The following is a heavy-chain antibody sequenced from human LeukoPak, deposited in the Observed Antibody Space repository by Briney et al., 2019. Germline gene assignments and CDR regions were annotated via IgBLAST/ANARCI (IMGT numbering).Heavy chain of an antibody. D-gene: IGHD3-3*01. CDR2: IYPGDSDT. V-gene: IGHV5-51*01. CDR3: ARHGSCYYEPRYNWFDP. CDR1: GYSFTNYW. Sequence: GESLNISCKGSGYSFTNYWIGWVRQLPGKGLEWMGMIYPGDSDTRYSPSFQGQVTISADKSITTAYLQWSSLKASDTAMYYCARHGSCYYEPRYNWFDPWGQGTLVTVSS. J-gene: IGHJ5*02.